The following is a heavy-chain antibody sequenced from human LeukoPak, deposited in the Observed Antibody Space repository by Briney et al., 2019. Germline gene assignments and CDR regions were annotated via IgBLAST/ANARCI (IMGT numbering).Heavy chain of an antibody. J-gene: IGHJ4*02. CDR3: ARRNNFDY. V-gene: IGHV3-7*01. CDR2: IKEDGSVK. CDR1: GFTFSSYW. Sequence: GGSLSLSCLPSGFTFSSYWMGWVGQAPGRGVEWVANIKEDGSVKSYVGSVKGRFTISRDNAKKSLYLQMSSLRAEDTAVYYCARRNNFDYWGQGTLVTVSS. D-gene: IGHD2/OR15-2a*01.